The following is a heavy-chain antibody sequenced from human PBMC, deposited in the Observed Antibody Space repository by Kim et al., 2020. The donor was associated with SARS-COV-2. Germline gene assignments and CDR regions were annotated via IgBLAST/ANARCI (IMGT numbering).Heavy chain of an antibody. V-gene: IGHV1-18*01. CDR3: ARAMEGGNWYFDL. Sequence: AQKLQGRVTMTTDTSTSTAYMELRSLRSDDTAVYYCARAMEGGNWYFDLWGRGTLVTVSS. D-gene: IGHD3-10*01. J-gene: IGHJ2*01.